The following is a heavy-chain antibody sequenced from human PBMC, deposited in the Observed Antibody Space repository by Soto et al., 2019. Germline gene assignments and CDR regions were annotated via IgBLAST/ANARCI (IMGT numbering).Heavy chain of an antibody. CDR1: GYTFTSYG. Sequence: ASVKVSCKASGYTFTSYGISWVRQAPGQRLKWMGWISAYNGNTNYAQKLQGRVTMTTDTSTSTAYMELRSLRSDDTAVYYCARDIVVVVAATQNSYYYYYGMDVWGQGTTVTVSS. CDR2: ISAYNGNT. V-gene: IGHV1-18*01. D-gene: IGHD2-15*01. CDR3: ARDIVVVVAATQNSYYYYYGMDV. J-gene: IGHJ6*02.